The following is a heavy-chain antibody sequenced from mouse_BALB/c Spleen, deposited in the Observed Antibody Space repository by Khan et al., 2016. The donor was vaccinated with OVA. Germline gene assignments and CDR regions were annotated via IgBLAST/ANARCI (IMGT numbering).Heavy chain of an antibody. J-gene: IGHJ3*01. CDR3: TRHGYVAWFTY. Sequence: VQLQQSGPELMKPGASVKISCMASGYSFTTYYIHWVMQSHGKSLEWIGYIDPFSGSTTYNQKFKGKATLTVDKSSSTAYIHLSNMTSEDSAVYYCTRHGYVAWFTYWGQGTLVTVSA. CDR2: IDPFSGST. V-gene: IGHV1S135*01. D-gene: IGHD2-2*01. CDR1: GYSFTTYY.